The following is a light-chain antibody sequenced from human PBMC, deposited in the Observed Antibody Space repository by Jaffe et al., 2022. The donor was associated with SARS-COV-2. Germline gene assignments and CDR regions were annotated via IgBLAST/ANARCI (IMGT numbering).Light chain of an antibody. J-gene: IGKJ1*01. Sequence: ILMTQSPATLSVSPGQRATLSCRASQSVGSSLAWYQQKPGQAPRLLIYSASTRATDIPARFSGSGSGTEFTLTISSLQSEDIGVYYCQQYNNWPPPWTFGQGTKVEIK. CDR2: SAS. CDR1: QSVGSS. CDR3: QQYNNWPPPWT. V-gene: IGKV3-15*01.